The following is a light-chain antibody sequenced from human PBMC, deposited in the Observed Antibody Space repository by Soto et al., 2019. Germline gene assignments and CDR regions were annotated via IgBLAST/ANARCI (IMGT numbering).Light chain of an antibody. CDR3: RQYDNWRA. CDR1: QSINSG. CDR2: GAS. J-gene: IGKJ1*01. V-gene: IGKV3-15*01. Sequence: EIVMTQSPATLSVSPGERATLSCRASQSINSGLAWYQQKPGQAPRLLIYGASTRATGIPARFSGSGSGTEFTLTISSLQSEDFGVYYCRQYDNWRAFGQGTKVEI.